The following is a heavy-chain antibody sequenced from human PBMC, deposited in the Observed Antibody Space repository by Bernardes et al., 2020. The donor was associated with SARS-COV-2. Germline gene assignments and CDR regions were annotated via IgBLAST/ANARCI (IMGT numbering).Heavy chain of an antibody. CDR1: GFTFSSYW. CDR2: INSDGSST. Sequence: GGSLRLSCAASGFTFSSYWMHWVRQAPGKGLVWVSRINSDGSSTSYADSVKGRFTISRDNAKNTLYLQMNSLRAEDTAVYYCRGIYYFYGMEVWGPGTTVTVS. V-gene: IGHV3-74*01. CDR3: RGIYYFYGMEV. J-gene: IGHJ6*02.